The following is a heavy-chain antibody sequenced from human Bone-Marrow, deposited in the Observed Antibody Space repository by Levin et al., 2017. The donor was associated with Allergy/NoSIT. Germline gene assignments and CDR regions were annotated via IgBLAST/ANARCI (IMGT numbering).Heavy chain of an antibody. Sequence: TGESLKISCKASGYTFTSYAIHWVRQAPGQSLEWMGWINTDNGNTKYSEKFQGRVTITRDTYATTAYLDLSSLRSEDTAVYYCAKATTDWVPFDYWGQGTLVTVSS. CDR2: INTDNGNT. CDR1: GYTFTSYA. CDR3: AKATTDWVPFDY. J-gene: IGHJ4*02. V-gene: IGHV1-3*04. D-gene: IGHD3/OR15-3a*01.